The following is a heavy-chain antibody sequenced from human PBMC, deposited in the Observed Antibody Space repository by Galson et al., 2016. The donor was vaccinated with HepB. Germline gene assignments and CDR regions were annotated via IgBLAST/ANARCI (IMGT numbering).Heavy chain of an antibody. Sequence: SLRLSCAASGFTFSTYGMHWVRQAPGKGLEWVAVVSSDGSNKYYADSVKGRFTTSRDNSKNTLYLQMNSLRAEDTALYFCAKDRRSNYYGMDVWGQGTTVTVSS. CDR1: GFTFSTYG. CDR2: VSSDGSNK. J-gene: IGHJ6*02. V-gene: IGHV3-30*18. D-gene: IGHD2-8*01. CDR3: AKDRRSNYYGMDV.